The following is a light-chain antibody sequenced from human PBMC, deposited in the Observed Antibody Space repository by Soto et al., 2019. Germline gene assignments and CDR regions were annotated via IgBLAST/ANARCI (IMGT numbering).Light chain of an antibody. CDR2: KAS. CDR1: QSISSW. V-gene: IGKV1-5*03. J-gene: IGKJ1*01. Sequence: DIQMTQSPSTLSASVGDRVTITCRASQSISSWLAWYQQKPGKAPKLLIYKASSLESGVPSRFSGSGSGTEFTLTISGLQPDDFATYYCQQFIDGWTFGQGTKVEIK. CDR3: QQFIDGWT.